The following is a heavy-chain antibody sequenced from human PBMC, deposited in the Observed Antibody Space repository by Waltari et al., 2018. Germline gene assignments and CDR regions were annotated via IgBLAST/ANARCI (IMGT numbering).Heavy chain of an antibody. V-gene: IGHV4-59*01. Sequence: QVQLQESGPGLVKPSETLSLTCTVSAVSISSYYWSWIRQPPGKGLEWIGYIYYSGSTNYNPSLKSRVTISVDTSKNQFSLKLSSVTAADTAVYYCARSYDSSGYYPPPFDYWGQGTLVTVSS. D-gene: IGHD3-22*01. J-gene: IGHJ4*02. CDR3: ARSYDSSGYYPPPFDY. CDR1: AVSISSYY. CDR2: IYYSGST.